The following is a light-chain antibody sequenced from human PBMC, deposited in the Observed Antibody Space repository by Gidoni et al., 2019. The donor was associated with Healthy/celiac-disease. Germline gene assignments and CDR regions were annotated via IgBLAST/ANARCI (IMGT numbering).Light chain of an antibody. J-gene: IGKJ4*01. V-gene: IGKV1-9*01. Sequence: DIQLTQSPSFLSASVGDRVTITCRASQDIGSHIAWCQQKPGKTPKHLIYYAFILQSGVPSRFIGSGSGTEFSLTISSLQPGDFATYYCQQANSHLALTFGGGTKVDI. CDR3: QQANSHLALT. CDR2: YAF. CDR1: QDIGSH.